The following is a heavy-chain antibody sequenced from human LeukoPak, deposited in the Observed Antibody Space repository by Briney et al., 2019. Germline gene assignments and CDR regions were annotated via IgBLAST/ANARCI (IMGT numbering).Heavy chain of an antibody. Sequence: GGSLRLSCAASGFTFSSYGMHWVRQAPGKGLEWVAVIWYDGSNKYYADSVKGRFTTSRDNSKNTLYLQMNSLRAEDTAVYYCARDRAVAGPSHDAFDIWGQGTMVTVSS. V-gene: IGHV3-33*01. J-gene: IGHJ3*02. CDR3: ARDRAVAGPSHDAFDI. D-gene: IGHD6-19*01. CDR2: IWYDGSNK. CDR1: GFTFSSYG.